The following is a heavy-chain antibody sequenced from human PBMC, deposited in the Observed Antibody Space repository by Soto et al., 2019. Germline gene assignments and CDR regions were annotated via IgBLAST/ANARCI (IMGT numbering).Heavy chain of an antibody. CDR3: TTDGPLSAYCTNGVCFKTSVDSDYYYYYYMDV. Sequence: EVQLVESGGGLVKPGGSLRLSCAACGFTFSNAWMSWVRQAPGKGLEWVGRIKSKTDGGTTDYAAPVKGRFTISRDDSKNTLYLQMNSLKTEDTAVYYCTTDGPLSAYCTNGVCFKTSVDSDYYYYYYMDVWGKGTTVTVSS. D-gene: IGHD2-8*01. CDR2: IKSKTDGGTT. J-gene: IGHJ6*03. V-gene: IGHV3-15*01. CDR1: GFTFSNAW.